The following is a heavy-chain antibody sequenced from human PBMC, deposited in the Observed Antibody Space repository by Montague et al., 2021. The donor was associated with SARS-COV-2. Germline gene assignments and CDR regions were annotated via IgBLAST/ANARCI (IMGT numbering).Heavy chain of an antibody. Sequence: SLRLSCAASGFTFSSYSMHWVRQAPGKGLEWLALMSFNGARTYYADSVKGRFTISRDNSKNTPFLQMSSLRAEDTAVYYCASDKSYSDYQIDFWGQGTLVTVSS. J-gene: IGHJ4*02. D-gene: IGHD5-12*01. CDR1: GFTFSSYS. CDR2: MSFNGART. CDR3: ASDKSYSDYQIDF. V-gene: IGHV3-30*04.